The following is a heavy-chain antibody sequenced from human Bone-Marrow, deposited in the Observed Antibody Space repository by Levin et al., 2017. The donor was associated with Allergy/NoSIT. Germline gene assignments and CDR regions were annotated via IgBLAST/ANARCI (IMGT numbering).Heavy chain of an antibody. CDR1: GGTFNNYG. V-gene: IGHV1-69*06. Sequence: WASVKVSCKASGGTFNNYGITWVRQAPGQGLEWMGGIIPLSGTANYPQKFQGRVTISADKDTTTAYMELSSLRTEDTAVYYCARALRSLLRREYNKYYMDVWGKGTTVTVYS. CDR3: ARALRSLLRREYNKYYMDV. D-gene: IGHD1-14*01. J-gene: IGHJ6*03. CDR2: IIPLSGTA.